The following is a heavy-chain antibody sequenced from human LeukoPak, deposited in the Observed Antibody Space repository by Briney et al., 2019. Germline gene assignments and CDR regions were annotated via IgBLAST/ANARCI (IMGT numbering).Heavy chain of an antibody. CDR2: ISWNSGSI. Sequence: GRSLRLSCAASGFTFEDYAMHWARHARGKGLEGVSGISWNSGSIDYGDSVKGRFTISRDNAKNSLYLQMNSLRAEDTALYYCAKDIGGNYYDSSGYSQGGLDYWGQGPLVTVSS. CDR3: AKDIGGNYYDSSGYSQGGLDY. V-gene: IGHV3-9*01. J-gene: IGHJ4*02. CDR1: GFTFEDYA. D-gene: IGHD3-22*01.